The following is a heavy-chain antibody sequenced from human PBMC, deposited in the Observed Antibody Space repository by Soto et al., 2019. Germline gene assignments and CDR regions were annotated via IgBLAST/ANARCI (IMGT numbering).Heavy chain of an antibody. CDR2: ISSRSSYI. J-gene: IGHJ4*02. CDR3: ARLARITIFGVVIGSRFFDY. V-gene: IGHV3-21*04. Sequence: GGSLRLSCAASGFTFSSYSMNWFRQAPGKGLEWVSSISSRSSYIYYADSVKGRFSISRDNAENSLYLQMNSLRSEDTAVYYCARLARITIFGVVIGSRFFDYWGQGTLVTVSS. D-gene: IGHD3-3*01. CDR1: GFTFSSYS.